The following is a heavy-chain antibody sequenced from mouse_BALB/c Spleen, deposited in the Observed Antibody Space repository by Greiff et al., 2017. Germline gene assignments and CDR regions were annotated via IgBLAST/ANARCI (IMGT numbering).Heavy chain of an antibody. D-gene: IGHD2-1*01. CDR2: IDPENGDT. V-gene: IGHV14-4*02. CDR1: GFNIKDYY. CDR3: GRRDGTGYFDY. J-gene: IGHJ2*01. Sequence: VQLQQSGAELVRSGASVKLSCTASGFNIKDYYMHWVKQRPEQGLEWIGWIDPENGDTFYNQKFKGKATLTVDKSSSTAHMELLSLTSEDSAVYYCGRRDGTGYFDYWGQGTTLTVSS.